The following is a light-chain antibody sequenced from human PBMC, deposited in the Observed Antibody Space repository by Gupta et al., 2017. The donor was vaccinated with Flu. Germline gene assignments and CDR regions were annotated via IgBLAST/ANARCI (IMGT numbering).Light chain of an antibody. CDR2: AAT. CDR3: QQYHTSPPT. J-gene: IGKJ2*01. V-gene: IGKV1D-8*01. CDR1: QDINSF. Sequence: VIWMTESPSLLSASIGDRVTMNCRVSQDINSFLAWYRQKPGEAPELLLYAATTLKRGVPSKFSGSGSGTDCTLTISCRQSEDFATFYCQQYHTSPPTFGQGTKVEIK.